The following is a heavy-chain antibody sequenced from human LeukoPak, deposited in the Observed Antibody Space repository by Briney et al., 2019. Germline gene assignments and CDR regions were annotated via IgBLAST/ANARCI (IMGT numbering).Heavy chain of an antibody. J-gene: IGHJ4*02. CDR3: ARVAFTRAVAF. V-gene: IGHV1-2*02. D-gene: IGHD6-13*01. CDR2: INPNSGGT. Sequence: ASVTVSCKASAYTFNGYYMHWVRQAPGQGLEWMGWINPNSGGTNYAQKFQGRVTMTRDTSISTAYMELSRLRSDDTAVYYCARVAFTRAVAFWGQGTLVTVSS. CDR1: AYTFNGYY.